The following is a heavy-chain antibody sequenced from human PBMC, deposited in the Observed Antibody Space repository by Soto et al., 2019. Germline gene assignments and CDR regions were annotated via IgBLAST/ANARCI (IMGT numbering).Heavy chain of an antibody. D-gene: IGHD2-2*02. CDR1: GFTVSSNY. CDR2: IYSCGST. V-gene: IGHV3-66*03. J-gene: IGHJ6*02. Sequence: GGSLRLSCAASGFTVSSNYMSWVRQAPGKGLDWVSVIYSCGSTYYADSVKGRFTISRDNSKNTLYLQMNSLRAEDTAVYYCARDRFRSTSCYTFYYYGMDVWGQGTTVTVSS. CDR3: ARDRFRSTSCYTFYYYGMDV.